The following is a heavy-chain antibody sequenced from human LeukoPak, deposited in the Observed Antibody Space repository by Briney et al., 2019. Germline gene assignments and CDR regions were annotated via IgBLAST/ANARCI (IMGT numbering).Heavy chain of an antibody. V-gene: IGHV3-7*01. CDR1: GFPFSGYW. CDR3: SRSLDH. Sequence: PGGSLRLSCVASGFPFSGYWMVWVRQAPGKGMEWVANINQDGTNQYYAASVKGRFIISRDNAKTSLYLQMNSLRAKDTAVYYCSRSLDHLGQGALVTVSS. J-gene: IGHJ4*02. CDR2: INQDGTNQ.